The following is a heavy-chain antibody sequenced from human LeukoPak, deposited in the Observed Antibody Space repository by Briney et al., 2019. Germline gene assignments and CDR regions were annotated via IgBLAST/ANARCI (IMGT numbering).Heavy chain of an antibody. D-gene: IGHD6-13*01. CDR2: INHSGST. CDR3: ARVRIAAAPFGYYYYMDV. CDR1: GGSFSGYY. Sequence: SETLSLTCAVYGGSFSGYYWSWIRQPPGKGLEWIGEINHSGSTNYNPSLKSRVTISVDTSKNQFSLKLSSVTAADTAVYYCARVRIAAAPFGYYYYMDVWGKGTTVTISS. J-gene: IGHJ6*03. V-gene: IGHV4-34*01.